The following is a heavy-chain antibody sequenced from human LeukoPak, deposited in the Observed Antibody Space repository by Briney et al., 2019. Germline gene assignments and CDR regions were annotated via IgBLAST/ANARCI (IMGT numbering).Heavy chain of an antibody. CDR3: ARGPAVPAASGHLYYYYGMDV. CDR2: INHSGST. V-gene: IGHV4-34*01. Sequence: SETLSLTCAVYGGSFSGYYWSWIRQPPGKGLEWIGEINHSGSTNYNPSLKSRVTISVHTSKNQFSLKLSSVTAADTAVYYCARGPAVPAASGHLYYYYGMDVWGQGTTVTVSS. D-gene: IGHD2-2*01. J-gene: IGHJ6*02. CDR1: GGSFSGYY.